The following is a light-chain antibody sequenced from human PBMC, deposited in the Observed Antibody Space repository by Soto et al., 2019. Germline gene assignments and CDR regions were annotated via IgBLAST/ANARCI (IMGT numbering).Light chain of an antibody. Sequence: QSALTQPASVSGSRGQSITISCTGTSSDVGGSKFVSWYQQLPGKAPKLIISDVSDRPSGVSHRFSGSKSGNTASLTISGLQAEDEADYYCSSYTSANSNVFGTGTKLTVL. V-gene: IGLV2-14*03. CDR3: SSYTSANSNV. CDR1: SSDVGGSKF. J-gene: IGLJ1*01. CDR2: DVS.